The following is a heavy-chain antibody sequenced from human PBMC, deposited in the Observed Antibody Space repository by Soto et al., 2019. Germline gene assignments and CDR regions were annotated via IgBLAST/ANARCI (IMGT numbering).Heavy chain of an antibody. J-gene: IGHJ4*02. V-gene: IGHV4-34*01. CDR2: IDHSGST. D-gene: IGHD6-13*01. CDR1: GGSFSGYS. Sequence: SETLSLTCAVYGGSFSGYSWTWIRQPPGKGPEWIGQIDHSGSTDYNPSLKSRLTFSLDRSKSQFSLQLSSVTAEDTAVYYCATSYGNAWYTYWGQGTQVTVSS. CDR3: ATSYGNAWYTY.